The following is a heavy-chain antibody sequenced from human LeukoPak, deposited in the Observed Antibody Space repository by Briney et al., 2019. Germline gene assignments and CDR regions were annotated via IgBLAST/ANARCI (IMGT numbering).Heavy chain of an antibody. CDR1: GGSISSYY. J-gene: IGHJ5*02. D-gene: IGHD5-18*01. Sequence: SETLSLTCTVSGGSISSYYWSWIRQPAGKGLEWIGRIYTSGSTNYNPSLKSRVTMSVGTSKNQFSLKLSSVTAADTAVYYCARDDLTGYSYGNWFDPRGQGTLVTVSS. CDR3: ARDDLTGYSYGNWFDP. CDR2: IYTSGST. V-gene: IGHV4-4*07.